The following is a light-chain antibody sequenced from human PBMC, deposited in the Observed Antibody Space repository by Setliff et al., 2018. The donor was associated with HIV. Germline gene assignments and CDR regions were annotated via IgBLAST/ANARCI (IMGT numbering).Light chain of an antibody. CDR3: CSYAGSYTFYV. CDR2: DVT. J-gene: IGLJ1*01. Sequence: QSALPQPRSVSGSPGQSVTISCTGTSSDVGGYNYVSWYQQYPGKAPKLMIYDVTKRPSGVPDRFSGSKSDNTASLTISGLQAEDEADYYCCSYAGSYTFYVFGTGTKVTVL. V-gene: IGLV2-11*01. CDR1: SSDVGGYNY.